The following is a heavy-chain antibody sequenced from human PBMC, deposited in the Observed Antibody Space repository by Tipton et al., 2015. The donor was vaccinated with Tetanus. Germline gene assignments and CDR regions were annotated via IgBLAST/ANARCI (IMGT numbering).Heavy chain of an antibody. CDR1: GYSFTSYW. J-gene: IGHJ6*02. V-gene: IGHV5-51*01. CDR3: ARPSNSSGWYTGPDYYGMDV. Sequence: QLVQSGAEVKKPGESLKISCKGSGYSFTSYWIGWVRQMPGKGLEWMGIIYPGDSDTRYSPSFQGQVTISADKSISTAYLQWSSLKASATAMYYCARPSNSSGWYTGPDYYGMDVWGQGTTVTVSS. D-gene: IGHD6-19*01. CDR2: IYPGDSDT.